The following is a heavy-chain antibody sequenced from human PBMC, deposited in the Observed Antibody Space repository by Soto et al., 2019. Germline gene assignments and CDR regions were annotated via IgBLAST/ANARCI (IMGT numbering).Heavy chain of an antibody. CDR2: ISGSGGST. CDR3: AKDLYYGSGSIFDY. V-gene: IGHV3-23*01. CDR1: GFTFSSYA. Sequence: EVQLLESGGGLVQPGGSLRLSCAASGFTFSSYAMSWVRQAPGKGLEWVSAISGSGGSTYYEDSVKGRFTISRDNSKNTLYLQRNSLRAEDTAVYYCAKDLYYGSGSIFDYWGQGTLVTVSS. D-gene: IGHD3-10*01. J-gene: IGHJ4*02.